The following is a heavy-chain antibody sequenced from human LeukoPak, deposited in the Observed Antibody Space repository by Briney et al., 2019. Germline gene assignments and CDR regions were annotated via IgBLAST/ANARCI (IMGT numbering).Heavy chain of an antibody. Sequence: SETLSLTCTVSGGSISSYYWSWIRQPPGKGLEWIGYIYYSGSTNYNPSLKSRVTISVDTSKNQFSLKLSSVTAADTAVYYCARDRVGGSYDYWGQGTLVTVSS. D-gene: IGHD1-26*01. CDR2: IYYSGST. CDR3: ARDRVGGSYDY. V-gene: IGHV4-59*01. J-gene: IGHJ4*02. CDR1: GGSISSYY.